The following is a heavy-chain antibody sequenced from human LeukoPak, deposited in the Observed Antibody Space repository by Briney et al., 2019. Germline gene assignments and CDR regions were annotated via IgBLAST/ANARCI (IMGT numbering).Heavy chain of an antibody. CDR2: VYYSGST. Sequence: PSETLSLTCTVSGGSISSGSYYWGWIRQPPGKGLEWIGSVYYSGSTYYNPSLKSRVTISVDTSKNQFSLKLSSVTAADTAVYYCASRHCGGDCYYSYYYYMDVWGKGTTVTVSS. CDR1: GGSISSGSYY. J-gene: IGHJ6*03. D-gene: IGHD2-21*02. CDR3: ASRHCGGDCYYSYYYYMDV. V-gene: IGHV4-39*01.